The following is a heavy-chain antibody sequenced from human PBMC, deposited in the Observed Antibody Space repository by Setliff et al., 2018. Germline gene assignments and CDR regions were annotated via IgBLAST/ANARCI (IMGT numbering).Heavy chain of an antibody. D-gene: IGHD3-10*01. CDR3: AGSTYYYGSGTYSASDY. CDR1: GYSISSGYY. CDR2: IYHSGST. V-gene: IGHV4-38-2*02. J-gene: IGHJ4*02. Sequence: SETLSLTCTVSGYSISSGYYWGWIRQPPGKGLEWIGSIYHSGSTYYNPSLKSRVTISVDTSKNQFSLTLSSVTAADTAVYYCAGSTYYYGSGTYSASDYWGQGTLVTVSS.